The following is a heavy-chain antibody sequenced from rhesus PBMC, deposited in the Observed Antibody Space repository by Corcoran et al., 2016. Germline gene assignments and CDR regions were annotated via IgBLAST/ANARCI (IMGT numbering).Heavy chain of an antibody. D-gene: IGHD4-23*01. J-gene: IGHJ4*01. CDR3: TLEYSNFFDY. CDR1: GFTFGNYD. V-gene: IGHV3-100*02. Sequence: DVQLVESGGGLVKPGGSLRLSCVASGFTFGNYDMHWFRQAPGKGLAWVSVISESGGTIYYADSVKGRFTISRDNAKNSLFLQMNSLRAEDTAVYYCTLEYSNFFDYWGQGVLVTVSS. CDR2: ISESGGTI.